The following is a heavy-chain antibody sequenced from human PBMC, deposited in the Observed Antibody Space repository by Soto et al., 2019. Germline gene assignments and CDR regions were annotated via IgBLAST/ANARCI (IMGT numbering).Heavy chain of an antibody. D-gene: IGHD2-2*03. CDR3: VRLDGRYYPAY. Sequence: LSLTCTISGGSISSGDYYWSWVRQAPGKGLEWVGRAGNKAHSFTTEYAASVKGRFTISRDDSKNSLYLQMNSLKTEDTAVYYCVRLDGRYYPAYCGQGTLVTVS. CDR1: GGSISSGDYY. J-gene: IGHJ4*02. V-gene: IGHV3-72*01. CDR2: AGNKAHSFTT.